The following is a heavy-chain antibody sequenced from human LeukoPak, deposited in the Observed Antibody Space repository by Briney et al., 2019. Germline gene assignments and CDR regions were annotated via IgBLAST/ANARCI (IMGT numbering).Heavy chain of an antibody. CDR2: ISAYNGNT. Sequence: ASVKVSCKASGYTFTSYGISWVRQAPGQGLEWMGWISAYNGNTNYAQKLQGRVTITTDTSTSTAYMELRSLRSDDTAVYYCARDLRLIQPKVFDIWGQGTMVTVSS. J-gene: IGHJ3*02. CDR3: ARDLRLIQPKVFDI. D-gene: IGHD3-3*01. V-gene: IGHV1-18*01. CDR1: GYTFTSYG.